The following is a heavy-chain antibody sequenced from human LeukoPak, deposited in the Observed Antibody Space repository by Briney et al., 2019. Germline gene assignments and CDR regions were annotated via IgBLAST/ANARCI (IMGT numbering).Heavy chain of an antibody. CDR3: ARDPEARPSIAVAGTGFDY. V-gene: IGHV1-69*13. J-gene: IGHJ4*02. CDR2: IIPIFGTA. CDR1: GGTFSSYA. D-gene: IGHD6-19*01. Sequence: GASVKVSCKASGGTFSSYAISWVRQAPGQGLEWMGGIIPIFGTANYAQKFQGRVTITADESASTAYMELSSLRSEDTAVYYCARDPEARPSIAVAGTGFDYWGQGTLVTVSS.